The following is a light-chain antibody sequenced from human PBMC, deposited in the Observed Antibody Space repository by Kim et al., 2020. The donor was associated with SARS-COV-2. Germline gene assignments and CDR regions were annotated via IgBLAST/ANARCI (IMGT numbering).Light chain of an antibody. CDR2: WAS. CDR3: QQYYSTPYS. CDR1: QSVLYSSNNKNY. J-gene: IGKJ2*03. V-gene: IGKV4-1*01. Sequence: RATIHCKSSQSVLYSSNNKNYLAWYQQKPGQPPKLLIFWASTRESGVPDRFSGSGSGTEFTLTISSLQAEDVAVYYCQQYYSTPYSFGQGTKLEI.